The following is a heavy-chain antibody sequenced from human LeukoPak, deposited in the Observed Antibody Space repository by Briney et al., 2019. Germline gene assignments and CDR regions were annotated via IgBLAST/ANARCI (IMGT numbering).Heavy chain of an antibody. CDR1: GGSFSGYY. CDR3: AASKGYFGKSY. D-gene: IGHD2/OR15-2a*01. Sequence: SETLSLTCAVYGGSFSGYYWSWIRQPPGKGLEWIGEINHSGSTNYNPSLKSRVTISVDTSKNQFSLKLSSVTAADTAVYYCAASKGYFGKSYWGQGTLVTVSS. J-gene: IGHJ4*02. V-gene: IGHV4-34*01. CDR2: INHSGST.